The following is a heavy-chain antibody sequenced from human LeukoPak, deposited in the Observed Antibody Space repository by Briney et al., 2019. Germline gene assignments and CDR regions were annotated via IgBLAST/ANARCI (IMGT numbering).Heavy chain of an antibody. D-gene: IGHD3-16*01. CDR2: IYPGDSDT. CDR3: RRRDVNSFFDY. CDR1: GYSFTSYW. Sequence: GESLKISCEGSGYSFTSYWIGWVRQMPGKGLEWMGIIYPGDSDTRYSPAFQGQVTISADKSISTAYLQWSSLKASDPAMYYFRRRDVNSFFDYGAQETLVTVPS. V-gene: IGHV5-51*01. J-gene: IGHJ4*02.